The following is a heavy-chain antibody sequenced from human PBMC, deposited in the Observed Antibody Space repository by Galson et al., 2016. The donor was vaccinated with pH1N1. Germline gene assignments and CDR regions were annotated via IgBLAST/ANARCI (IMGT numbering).Heavy chain of an antibody. J-gene: IGHJ4*02. Sequence: ETLSLTCAVYGGSFSDYSWNWIRQPPGKGLEWIGEINHSGSTNYNPSLRSRVTISIDTYRNHFSLRLSSVTAADTAVYYCVRGPRLANYYQSSGLLYYFDYWGQGTLVTVSS. CDR3: VRGPRLANYYQSSGLLYYFDY. V-gene: IGHV4-34*01. CDR1: GGSFSDYS. D-gene: IGHD3-22*01. CDR2: INHSGST.